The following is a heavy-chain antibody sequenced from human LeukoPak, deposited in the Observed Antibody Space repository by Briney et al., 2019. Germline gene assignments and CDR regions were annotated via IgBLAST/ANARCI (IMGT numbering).Heavy chain of an antibody. CDR1: GYSFTSYW. D-gene: IGHD5-12*01. V-gene: IGHV5-10-1*01. Sequence: GESLRISCKGSGYSFTSYWISWVRQMPGKGLEWMGRIDPSDSYTNYSPSFQGHVTISADKSISTAYLQWSSLKASDTAMYYCARSLPEGGYGVLSYYYGMDVWGQGTTVTVSS. CDR2: IDPSDSYT. CDR3: ARSLPEGGYGVLSYYYGMDV. J-gene: IGHJ6*02.